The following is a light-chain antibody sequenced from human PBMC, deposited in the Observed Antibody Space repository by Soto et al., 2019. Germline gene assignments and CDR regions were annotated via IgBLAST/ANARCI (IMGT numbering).Light chain of an antibody. V-gene: IGKV3-20*01. CDR2: GAS. Sequence: ETVLTQSPGTLPLSPGDRATLSCRASQSVSSAYLAWYQQKPGQAPRLLIYGASSRAAGIPDRFSGSGSGTDFTLTISRLEPEDFAVYYGQQYATSRWTFGQGTKVELK. J-gene: IGKJ1*01. CDR1: QSVSSAY. CDR3: QQYATSRWT.